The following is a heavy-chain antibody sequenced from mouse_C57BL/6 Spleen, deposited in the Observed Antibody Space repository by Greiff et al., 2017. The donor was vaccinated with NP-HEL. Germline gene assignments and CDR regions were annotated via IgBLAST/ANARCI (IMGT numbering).Heavy chain of an antibody. V-gene: IGHV10-3*01. CDR1: GFTFNTYA. Sequence: EVQVVESGGGLVQPKGSLKLSCAASGFTFNTYAMHWVRQAPGKGLEWVARIRSKSSNYATYYADSVKDRFTISRDDSQSMLYLQMNNLKTEDTAMYYCVREGVSSYYFDYWGQGTTLTVSS. CDR2: IRSKSSNYAT. J-gene: IGHJ2*01. D-gene: IGHD1-1*01. CDR3: VREGVSSYYFDY.